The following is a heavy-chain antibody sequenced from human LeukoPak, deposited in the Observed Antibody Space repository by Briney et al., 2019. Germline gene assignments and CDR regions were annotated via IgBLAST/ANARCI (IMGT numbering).Heavy chain of an antibody. V-gene: IGHV4-39*01. D-gene: IGHD5-12*01. CDR2: IYYSGTT. CDR1: GGSISSRSYS. J-gene: IGHJ5*02. CDR3: ARHPHGGYVWFDP. Sequence: SETLSLTCTVSGGSISSRSYSWGWIRQPPGKGLEWIGSIYYSGTTYYNPSLKSRVTMSVDTSESQFSLKLSSVTAADTAVYYCARHPHGGYVWFDPWGQGSLVTVSS.